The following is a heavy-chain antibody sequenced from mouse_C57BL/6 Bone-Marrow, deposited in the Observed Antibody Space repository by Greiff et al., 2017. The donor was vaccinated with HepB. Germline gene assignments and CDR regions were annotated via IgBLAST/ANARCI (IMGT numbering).Heavy chain of an antibody. CDR3: ARQIITTVYAMDY. CDR2: ISNLAYSI. J-gene: IGHJ4*01. V-gene: IGHV5-15*01. Sequence: EVMLVESGGGLVQPGGSLKLSCAASGFTFSDYGMAWVRQAPRKGPEWVAFISNLAYSIYYADTVTGRFTLSRENAKNTLYLEMSSLRSEDTAMYYCARQIITTVYAMDYWGQGTSVTVSS. D-gene: IGHD1-1*01. CDR1: GFTFSDYG.